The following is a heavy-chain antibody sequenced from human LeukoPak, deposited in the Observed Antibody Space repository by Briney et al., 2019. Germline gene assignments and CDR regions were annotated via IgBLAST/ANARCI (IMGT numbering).Heavy chain of an antibody. Sequence: SETLSLTCTVSDGSISSSSYYWGWIRQPPGKGLEWIGSIYYGGDTYYNPSLKSRVTISKDTSQNQFSLKLSSVTAADTAVFYCAKGRSSSSRYFDYWGQGILVTVSS. CDR3: AKGRSSSSRYFDY. V-gene: IGHV4-39*01. J-gene: IGHJ4*02. D-gene: IGHD6-6*01. CDR1: DGSISSSSYY. CDR2: IYYGGDT.